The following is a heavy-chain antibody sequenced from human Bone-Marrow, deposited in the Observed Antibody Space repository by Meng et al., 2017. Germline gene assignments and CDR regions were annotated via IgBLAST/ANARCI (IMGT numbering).Heavy chain of an antibody. CDR2: ISGSGGST. D-gene: IGHD1-26*01. Sequence: DVKLVGSGGGLVKPGGSLRLSCAASGFTFSSYSMNWVRQAPGKGLEWVSAISGSGGSTYYADSVKGRFTISRDNSKNTLYLQMNSLRAEDTAVYYCAKGGAVNWFDPWGQGTLVTVSS. CDR3: AKGGAVNWFDP. J-gene: IGHJ5*02. CDR1: GFTFSSYS. V-gene: IGHV3-23*04.